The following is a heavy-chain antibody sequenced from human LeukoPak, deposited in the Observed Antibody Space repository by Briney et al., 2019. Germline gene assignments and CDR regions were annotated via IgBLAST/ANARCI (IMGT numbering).Heavy chain of an antibody. CDR1: GYTFIKYA. V-gene: IGHV1-3*01. CDR3: ARDEYCSGGSCYSGGNDY. CDR2: INAGNGNT. Sequence: ASVKVSCKASGYTFIKYAMHWVRQAPGQRLEWMGWINAGNGNTKYSQKFQGRVTITRDTSASTAYMELSSLRSEDTAVYYCARDEYCSGGSCYSGGNDYWGQGTLVTVSS. J-gene: IGHJ4*02. D-gene: IGHD2-15*01.